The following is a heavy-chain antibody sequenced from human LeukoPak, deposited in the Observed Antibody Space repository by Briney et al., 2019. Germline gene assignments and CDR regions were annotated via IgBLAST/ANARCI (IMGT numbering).Heavy chain of an antibody. CDR3: AREVYYYGPGSYYCDY. J-gene: IGHJ4*02. D-gene: IGHD3-10*01. CDR1: GFTFSSYA. Sequence: GRSLRLSCAASGFTFSSYAMHWVRQAPGKGLEWVAVISYDGSNKYYADSVKSRFTISRDNSKNTLYLQMNSLRAEDTAVYYCAREVYYYGPGSYYCDYWGQGTPVTVSS. V-gene: IGHV3-30*04. CDR2: ISYDGSNK.